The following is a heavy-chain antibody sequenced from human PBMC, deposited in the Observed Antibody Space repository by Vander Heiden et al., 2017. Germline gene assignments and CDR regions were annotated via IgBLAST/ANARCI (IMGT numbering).Heavy chain of an antibody. J-gene: IGHJ4*01. CDR2: IKQEGSEK. CDR3: AKVSLCDCTGPYFDY. V-gene: IGHV3-7*01. D-gene: IGHD2-21*02. Sequence: EVQLVEPGGGLVQPGGSLRLSRAAAGFTFRGYWNSWVRQAPGKGLEWVANIKQEGSEKYYVDSVKGRFTISRDNAKNSLYLQMNSLRAEDTAVYYCAKVSLCDCTGPYFDYWGHGTLVTVSS. CDR1: GFTFRGYW.